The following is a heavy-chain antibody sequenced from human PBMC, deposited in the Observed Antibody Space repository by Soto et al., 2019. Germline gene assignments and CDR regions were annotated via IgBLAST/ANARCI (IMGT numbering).Heavy chain of an antibody. J-gene: IGHJ6*02. V-gene: IGHV3-53*01. CDR3: ASGVYYDSSGPFDYYYYGMDV. CDR2: IYSGGST. Sequence: PGGSLRLSCAASGFTVSSNYMSWVRQAPGKGLEWVSVIYSGGSTYYADSVKGRFTISRDNSKNTLYLQMNSLRAEDTAVYYCASGVYYDSSGPFDYYYYGMDVWGQGTTVTVSS. D-gene: IGHD3-22*01. CDR1: GFTVSSNY.